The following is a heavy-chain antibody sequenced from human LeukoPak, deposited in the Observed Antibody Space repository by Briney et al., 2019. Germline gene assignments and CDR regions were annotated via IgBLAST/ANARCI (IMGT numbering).Heavy chain of an antibody. CDR2: ISGDGDTT. V-gene: IGHV3-64*04. D-gene: IGHD2-21*01. CDR3: ARDRCGDICFYGLDV. CDR1: GFTFSNSA. Sequence: GGSLRLSCSASGFTFSNSAMDWVRQAPGKGLQYVSAISGDGDTTYYTDSVKGRFTISRDNSKNTLYLEMNSLRAEDTAVYYCARDRCGDICFYGLDVWGQGTTVSVSS. J-gene: IGHJ6*02.